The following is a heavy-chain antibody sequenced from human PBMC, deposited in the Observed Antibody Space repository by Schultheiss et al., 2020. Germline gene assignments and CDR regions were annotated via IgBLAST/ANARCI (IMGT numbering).Heavy chain of an antibody. CDR2: ISYDGSNK. D-gene: IGHD6-13*01. J-gene: IGHJ4*02. CDR3: AKDYLLVWYSSSWVFDY. CDR1: GFTFSSYG. Sequence: GGSLRLSCAASGFTFSSYGMHWVRQAPGKGLEWVAVISYDGSNKYYADSVKGRFTISRDNSKNTLYLQMNSLRAEDTAVYYCAKDYLLVWYSSSWVFDYWGQVTLVTVSS. V-gene: IGHV3-30*18.